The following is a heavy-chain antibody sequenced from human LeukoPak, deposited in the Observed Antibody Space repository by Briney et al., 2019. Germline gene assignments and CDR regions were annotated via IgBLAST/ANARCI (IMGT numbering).Heavy chain of an antibody. CDR2: ISSSSTYI. Sequence: GGSLRLSCAASGFTFSSYNMNWVRQTPGKGLEWVSSISSSSTYIYYADSLKGRFTISRDNAKNSLYLQMNSLRAEDTAVYFCARDLSVGAKPDLGFDYWGQGTLVTVSS. CDR3: ARDLSVGAKPDLGFDY. D-gene: IGHD1-26*01. CDR1: GFTFSSYN. V-gene: IGHV3-21*01. J-gene: IGHJ4*02.